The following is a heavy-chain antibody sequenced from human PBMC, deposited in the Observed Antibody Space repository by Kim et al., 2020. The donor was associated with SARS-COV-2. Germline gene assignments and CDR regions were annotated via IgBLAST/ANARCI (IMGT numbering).Heavy chain of an antibody. D-gene: IGHD2-21*01. CDR3: ARDLWHGFDP. Sequence: YQYYADSVKDRFTIPRDNDRNSLYLQVNGLRAEDTAVYYCARDLWHGFDPWGQGTLVTVSS. V-gene: IGHV3-21*01. CDR2: YQ. J-gene: IGHJ5*02.